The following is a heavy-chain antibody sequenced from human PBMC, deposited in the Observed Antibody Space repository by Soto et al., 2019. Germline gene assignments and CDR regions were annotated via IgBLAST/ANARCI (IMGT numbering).Heavy chain of an antibody. J-gene: IGHJ4*02. V-gene: IGHV3-30*18. CDR1: GFTFSSYG. D-gene: IGHD2-15*01. CDR3: AKAPLGYCSGGSCYYWGPFDY. Sequence: PGGSLRLSCAASGFTFSSYGMHWVRQAPGKGLEWVAVISYDGSNKYYADSVKGRFTISSDNSKNSLYLQMNSLRAEDTAVYYCAKAPLGYCSGGSCYYWGPFDYWGQGTLVTVSS. CDR2: ISYDGSNK.